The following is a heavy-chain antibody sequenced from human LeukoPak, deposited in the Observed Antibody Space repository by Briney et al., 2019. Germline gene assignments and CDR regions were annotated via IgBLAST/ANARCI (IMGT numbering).Heavy chain of an antibody. CDR1: GFTFISYA. CDR3: AKFFGSGWYFSFDY. D-gene: IGHD6-19*01. J-gene: IGHJ4*02. Sequence: GRSRRLSCATSGFTFISYALSWVRQAHGKGLEWVSAISGGGGTTYYADSVKGRFTTFRDHSKNTPYLQMNSLRAEDTAIYYCAKFFGSGWYFSFDYWSQGTLVTVSS. V-gene: IGHV3-23*01. CDR2: ISGGGGTT.